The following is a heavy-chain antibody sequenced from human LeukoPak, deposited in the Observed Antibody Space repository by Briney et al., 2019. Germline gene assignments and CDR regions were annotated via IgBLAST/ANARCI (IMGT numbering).Heavy chain of an antibody. J-gene: IGHJ4*02. V-gene: IGHV1-18*01. Sequence: ASVKVSCKASGYTFTMYGISWVRQAPGQGLEWMGWISAYNGNTNYAQKLQGRVTMTTDTSTSTAYMELRSLRSDDTAVYYCARDGLDIVVVPAATPLDYWGQGTLVTVSS. CDR3: ARDGLDIVVVPAATPLDY. D-gene: IGHD2-2*01. CDR1: GYTFTMYG. CDR2: ISAYNGNT.